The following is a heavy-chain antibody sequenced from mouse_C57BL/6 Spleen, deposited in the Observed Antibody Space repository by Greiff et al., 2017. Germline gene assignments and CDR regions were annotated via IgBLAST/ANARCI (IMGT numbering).Heavy chain of an antibody. V-gene: IGHV5-6*02. CDR1: GFTFSSYG. J-gene: IGHJ2*01. D-gene: IGHD3-1*01. Sequence: DVKLVESGGDLVKPGGSLKLSCAASGFTFSSYGMSWVRQTPDKRLEWVTTISSGGSYTYYPDSVKGRFTISRDNAKNTLYLQMSSLKSEDTAMYYCARHEAPKGFDYWGQGTTLTVSS. CDR2: ISSGGSYT. CDR3: ARHEAPKGFDY.